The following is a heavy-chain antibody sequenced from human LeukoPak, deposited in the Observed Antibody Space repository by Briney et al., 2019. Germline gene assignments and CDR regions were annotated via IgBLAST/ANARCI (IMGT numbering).Heavy chain of an antibody. CDR1: GFTFDDYA. J-gene: IGHJ4*02. V-gene: IGHV3-9*01. Sequence: PTGGSLRLSCAASGFTFDDYAMHWVRQAPGKGLEWVSGISWNSGSIGYADSVKGRFTISRDNAKNSLYLQMNSLRAEDTALYYCAKEGGSNNWGQGTLVTVSS. D-gene: IGHD3-10*01. CDR2: ISWNSGSI. CDR3: AKEGGSNN.